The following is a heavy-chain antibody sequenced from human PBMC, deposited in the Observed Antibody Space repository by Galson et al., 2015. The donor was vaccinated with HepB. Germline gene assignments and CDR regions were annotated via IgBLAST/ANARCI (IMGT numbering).Heavy chain of an antibody. J-gene: IGHJ4*02. CDR1: GFTFSSYA. CDR3: AKASTLYIVVVPAALYYFDY. V-gene: IGHV3-30-3*01. D-gene: IGHD2-2*01. CDR2: ISYDGSNK. Sequence: SLRLSCAASGFTFSSYAMHWVRQAPGKGLEWVAVISYDGSNKYYADSVKGRFTISRDNSKNTLYLQMNSLRAEDTAVYYCAKASTLYIVVVPAALYYFDYWGQGTLVTVSS.